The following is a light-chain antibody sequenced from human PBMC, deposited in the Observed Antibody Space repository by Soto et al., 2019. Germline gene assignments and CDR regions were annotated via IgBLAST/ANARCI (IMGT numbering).Light chain of an antibody. Sequence: IRLTQSPSSLSASVGDRVTITCRASQGISSYLAWYQQKPGKAPKLLIYAASTVQSGVPSRFSGSGSGTYFSLPISSLKPEDFATYYCQQLISYPLNFGGGTTVDIK. CDR1: QGISSY. J-gene: IGKJ4*01. CDR3: QQLISYPLN. V-gene: IGKV1-9*01. CDR2: AAS.